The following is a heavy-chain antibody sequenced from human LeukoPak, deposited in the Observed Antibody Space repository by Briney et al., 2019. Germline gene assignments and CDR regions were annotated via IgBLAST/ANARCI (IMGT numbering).Heavy chain of an antibody. CDR2: IYLGDSDT. CDR3: ARHMNGGFGELQHYYYYYMDV. J-gene: IGHJ6*03. D-gene: IGHD3-10*01. CDR1: GYSFTSYW. Sequence: GESLKISCKGSGYSFTSYWIGWVRQMPGKGLEWMGIIYLGDSDTRYSPSFQGQVTISADKSISTAYLQWSSLKASDTAMYYCARHMNGGFGELQHYYYYYMDVWGKGTTVTVSS. V-gene: IGHV5-51*01.